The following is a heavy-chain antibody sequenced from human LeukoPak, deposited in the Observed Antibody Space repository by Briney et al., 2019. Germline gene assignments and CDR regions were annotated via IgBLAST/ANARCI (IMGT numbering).Heavy chain of an antibody. V-gene: IGHV4-59*01. CDR1: GGSISSYY. Sequence: SETLSLTCTVSGGSISSYYWNWIRQPPGKGLEWIGYIYYSGSTNYNPSLKSRVTISVDTSKNQFSLKLSSVTAADTAVYYCARDYSSDGGWFDPWGQGTLVTVSS. CDR3: ARDYSSDGGWFDP. D-gene: IGHD3-10*01. J-gene: IGHJ5*02. CDR2: IYYSGST.